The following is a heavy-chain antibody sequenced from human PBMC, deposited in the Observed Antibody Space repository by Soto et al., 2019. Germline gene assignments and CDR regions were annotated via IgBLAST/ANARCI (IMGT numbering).Heavy chain of an antibody. V-gene: IGHV4-59*01. J-gene: IGHJ4*02. D-gene: IGHD2-15*01. Sequence: PSETLSLTCTVSGGSISSYYWSWIRQPPGKGLEWIGYIYYSGSTNYNPSLKSRVTISVDTSKNQFSLKLSSVTAADTAVYYCARVHCSGGSCLINYWGQGTLVTVPQ. CDR1: GGSISSYY. CDR3: ARVHCSGGSCLINY. CDR2: IYYSGST.